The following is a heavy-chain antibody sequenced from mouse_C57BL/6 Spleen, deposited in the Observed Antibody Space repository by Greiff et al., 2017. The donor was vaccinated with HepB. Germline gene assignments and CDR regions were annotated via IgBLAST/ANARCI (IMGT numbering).Heavy chain of an antibody. CDR2: INPNNGGT. J-gene: IGHJ2*01. V-gene: IGHV1-22*01. CDR1: GYTFTDYN. D-gene: IGHD2-10*02. CDR3: AKEGKGVYGNLDY. Sequence: EVQLQQSGPELVKPGASVKMSCKASGYTFTDYNMHWVKQSHGKSLEWIGYINPNNGGTSYNQKFKGKATLTVNKSSSTAYMELRSLTSEDSAVYYCAKEGKGVYGNLDYWGQGTTLTVSS.